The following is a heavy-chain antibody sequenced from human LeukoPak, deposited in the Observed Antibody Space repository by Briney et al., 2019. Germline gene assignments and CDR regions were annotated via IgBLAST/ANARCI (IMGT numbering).Heavy chain of an antibody. CDR3: ALSGGSNWYGLEC. CDR1: GFIFSSYA. Sequence: GGSMRLSCAASGFIFSSYAMSWVRQAPGKGLEWISAISVSDTTYYADSVKGRFTISRDNSKNTLYLQMNSLRAEDTTVYYCALSGGSNWYGLECWGQGTLVTVSS. D-gene: IGHD6-13*01. J-gene: IGHJ4*02. V-gene: IGHV3-23*01. CDR2: ISVSDTT.